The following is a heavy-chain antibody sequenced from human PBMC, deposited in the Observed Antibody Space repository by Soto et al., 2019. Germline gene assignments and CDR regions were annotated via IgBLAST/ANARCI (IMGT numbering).Heavy chain of an antibody. V-gene: IGHV4-34*01. CDR2: INDSGNI. CDR3: ARGLIVWFGELSRRGGYYYYMDV. D-gene: IGHD3-10*01. Sequence: QVQLQQWGAGLLKLSETLSLTCAVYGGSFSGYQWSWIRQTPGKGLEWIGEINDSGNINYNPSLKSRVTILVDTAKKQISLKLSSVTAADTAVYYCARGLIVWFGELSRRGGYYYYMDVWGKGTTVTVSS. CDR1: GGSFSGYQ. J-gene: IGHJ6*03.